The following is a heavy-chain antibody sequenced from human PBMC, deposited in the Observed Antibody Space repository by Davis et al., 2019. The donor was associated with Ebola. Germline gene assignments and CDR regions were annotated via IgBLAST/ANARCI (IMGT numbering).Heavy chain of an antibody. J-gene: IGHJ4*02. D-gene: IGHD2-15*01. Sequence: AASVKVSCKASGYTFTSYGISWVRQAPGQGLAWMGWISGYKGKTNYAQKFQGRVTMTTDTSTSTAYMELRSLRSDDTAVYYCARDLVVAAIDYWGQGTLVTVSS. CDR2: ISGYKGKT. V-gene: IGHV1-18*04. CDR3: ARDLVVAAIDY. CDR1: GYTFTSYG.